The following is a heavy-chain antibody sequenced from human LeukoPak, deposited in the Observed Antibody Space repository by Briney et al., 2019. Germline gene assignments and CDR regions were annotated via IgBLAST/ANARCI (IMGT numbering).Heavy chain of an antibody. J-gene: IGHJ4*02. D-gene: IGHD3-22*01. CDR1: GGSISSGPYY. CDR2: IYYGENT. V-gene: IGHV4-39*01. Sequence: PSETLSLTCTVSGGSISSGPYYWGWIRQPPGKGLEWIGNIYYGENTYYNPSLKSRVTISIDTSKNQFYLKLSSLTAADTAVYYCARRDDSSGYHKIFDYWGPGTLVTVSS. CDR3: ARRDDSSGYHKIFDY.